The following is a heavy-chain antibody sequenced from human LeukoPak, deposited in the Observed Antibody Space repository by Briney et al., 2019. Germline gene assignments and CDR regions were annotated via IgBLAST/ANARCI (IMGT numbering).Heavy chain of an antibody. D-gene: IGHD7-27*01. CDR2: ISSSSSYI. V-gene: IGHV3-21*04. CDR3: AKEVGNWGSGFDN. CDR1: GFTFSSYS. Sequence: SPGGSLRLSCAASGFTFSSYSMNWVRQAPGKGLEWVSSISSSSSYIYYADSVKGRFTISRDNAKNSLYLQMNSLRAEDTAVYYCAKEVGNWGSGFDNWGQGTLVTVSS. J-gene: IGHJ4*02.